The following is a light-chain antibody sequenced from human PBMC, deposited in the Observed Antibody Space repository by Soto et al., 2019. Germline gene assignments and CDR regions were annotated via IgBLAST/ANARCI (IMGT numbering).Light chain of an antibody. Sequence: DIQMTQSPSSLSASVEDRVTITCRASQSISSYLNWYQQKPGKAPKLLIYAASSLHSGVPSRFSGSGSGTDFTLTISSLQPEDFATYYCQQSYSTPHWTFGQGTKVDIK. CDR2: AAS. CDR3: QQSYSTPHWT. V-gene: IGKV1-39*01. CDR1: QSISSY. J-gene: IGKJ1*01.